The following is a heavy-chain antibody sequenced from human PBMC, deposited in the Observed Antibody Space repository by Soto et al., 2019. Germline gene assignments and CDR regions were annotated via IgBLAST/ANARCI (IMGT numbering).Heavy chain of an antibody. J-gene: IGHJ4*02. Sequence: QVQLVQSGAEVKKPGSSVTVSCKASGGTFSSYAISWVRQAPGQGLEWMGGIIAIFGTANYAQKFKGRVTITADKSTSTAYMELSSMRSDDTAVYYCARSGYGGYFRLWGKGTLVTVSS. CDR1: GGTFSSYA. CDR3: ARSGYGGYFRL. CDR2: IIAIFGTA. V-gene: IGHV1-69*06. D-gene: IGHD5-12*01.